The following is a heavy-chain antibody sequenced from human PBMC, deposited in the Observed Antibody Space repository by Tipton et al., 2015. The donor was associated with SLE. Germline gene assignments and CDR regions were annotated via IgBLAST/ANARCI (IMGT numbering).Heavy chain of an antibody. Sequence: SLRLSCTTSGFTFDEYGMSWVRQAPGKGLEWVSGINWNGGSTGYADSVKGRFTISRDNARNSLYLQMNSLRAEDTAFYYCARRNDYCSVTTCPADSWGQGTLVTVSS. J-gene: IGHJ5*02. CDR1: GFTFDEYG. CDR3: ARRNDYCSVTTCPADS. CDR2: INWNGGST. D-gene: IGHD2-15*01. V-gene: IGHV3-20*04.